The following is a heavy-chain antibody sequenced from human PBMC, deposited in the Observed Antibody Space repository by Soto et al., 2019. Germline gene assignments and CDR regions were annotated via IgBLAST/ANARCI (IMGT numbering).Heavy chain of an antibody. V-gene: IGHV1-69*01. Sequence: QVQLVQSGAEVKKPGASVKVSCKASGYTFSSYAISWVRQAPGQGLEWMGGIIPIFGTANYAQKFQGRVTITADESTSTAYMELSSLRSEDTAVYYCARDGGGSYYKRDYYYYGMDVWGQGTTVTVSS. CDR3: ARDGGGSYYKRDYYYYGMDV. D-gene: IGHD1-26*01. CDR2: IIPIFGTA. J-gene: IGHJ6*02. CDR1: GYTFSSYA.